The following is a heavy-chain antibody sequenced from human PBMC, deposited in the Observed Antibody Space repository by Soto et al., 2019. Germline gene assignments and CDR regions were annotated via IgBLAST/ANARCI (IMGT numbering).Heavy chain of an antibody. Sequence: QVQLVQSGAEVKKPGSSVKVSCKASGGTFRSYAISWVRQAPGQGREWMGGIIPIFGTANYAQKFQGRVTITADEYTSTAYMELSSLRSEDTAVYYCARHPGGRGYYYGMDVWGQGTTVTVSS. CDR3: ARHPGGRGYYYGMDV. J-gene: IGHJ6*02. D-gene: IGHD2-15*01. CDR1: GGTFRSYA. CDR2: IIPIFGTA. V-gene: IGHV1-69*12.